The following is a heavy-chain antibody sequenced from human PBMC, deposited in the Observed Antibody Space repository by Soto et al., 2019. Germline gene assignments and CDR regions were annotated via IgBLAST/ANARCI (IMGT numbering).Heavy chain of an antibody. J-gene: IGHJ5*02. CDR3: AREILTGYYPAGWFDP. V-gene: IGHV4-39*02. CDR1: GDSISNSRFY. CDR2: IYHTGNA. Sequence: SETLSLTCSVSGDSISNSRFYWAWIRQPPGEGLEWIGSIYHTGNAYYNPSLKSRVTIFVDTSKNQFSLKLAPVTAADTAVYYCAREILTGYYPAGWFDPWGQGTLVTVSS. D-gene: IGHD3-9*01.